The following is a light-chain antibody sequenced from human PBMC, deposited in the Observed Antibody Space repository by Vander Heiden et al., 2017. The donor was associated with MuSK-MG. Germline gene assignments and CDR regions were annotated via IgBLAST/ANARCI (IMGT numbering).Light chain of an antibody. CDR2: GAS. CDR3: HQTCSSLT. CDR1: QSISSSY. Sequence: EVGWTQSRGRLPLSPGERATLSCRASQSISSSYFPSYHQQPGLAPRPLLYGASSRATGIPARFTASESGTDFTLTISCLESENFAVYYCHQTCSSLTSGQGTPLDLK. J-gene: IGKJ5*01. V-gene: IGKV3-20*01.